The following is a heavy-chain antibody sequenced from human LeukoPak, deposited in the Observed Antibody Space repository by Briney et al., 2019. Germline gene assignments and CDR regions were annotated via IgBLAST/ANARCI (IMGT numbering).Heavy chain of an antibody. CDR1: GFPFRTYW. V-gene: IGHV3-7*01. CDR3: ARLIGDRTIYDY. D-gene: IGHD6-6*01. J-gene: IGHJ4*02. CDR2: VNQGGSET. Sequence: PGGSLRLFCAPSGFPFRTYWVRWARLARGGGLEWVASVNQGGSETYYVESVKGRFTISRDNAMNSFFLQMNSLRAEDTAVYYCARLIGDRTIYDYWGQGTLVTVSS.